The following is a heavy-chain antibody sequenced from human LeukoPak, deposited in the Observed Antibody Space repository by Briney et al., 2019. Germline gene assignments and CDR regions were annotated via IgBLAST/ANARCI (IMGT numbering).Heavy chain of an antibody. CDR2: ISSSGSAI. J-gene: IGHJ6*03. Sequence: GGSLRLSCAASGFTFSDYYMSWIRQAPGKGLKWVSYISSSGSAIYYADSVKGRFTISRDNAKNSLYLQMNSLRAEDTAVYYCARESLSGYYYYYMDVWGKGTTVTVSS. V-gene: IGHV3-11*04. CDR1: GFTFSDYY. CDR3: ARESLSGYYYYYMDV. D-gene: IGHD2-2*01.